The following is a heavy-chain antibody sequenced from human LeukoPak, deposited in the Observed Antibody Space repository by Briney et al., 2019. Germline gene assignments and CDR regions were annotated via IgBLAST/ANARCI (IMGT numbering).Heavy chain of an antibody. Sequence: SETLSLTCTVSGYSIRSDYYWGWIRQPPGKGLEWIGSIYDSGRSYYNPSLESLVTISVDTSKIQFSLRLNSVTAADTAVYYCAVSTVGAPVPQPFDIWGQGTLLTVSS. CDR3: AVSTVGAPVPQPFDI. V-gene: IGHV4-38-2*02. CDR2: IYDSGRS. J-gene: IGHJ3*02. D-gene: IGHD4-23*01. CDR1: GYSIRSDYY.